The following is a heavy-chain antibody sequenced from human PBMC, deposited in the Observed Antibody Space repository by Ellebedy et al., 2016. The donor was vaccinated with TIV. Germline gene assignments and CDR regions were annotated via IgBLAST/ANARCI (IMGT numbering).Heavy chain of an antibody. CDR1: GFTFSSYA. J-gene: IGHJ4*02. D-gene: IGHD2/OR15-2a*01. CDR3: ARDEGGYRILMGFDY. CDR2: ISYDGSNK. Sequence: PGGSLRLSCAASGFTFSSYAMHWVRQAPGKGLEWVAVISYDGSNKYYADSVKGRFTISRDNSKNTLYLQMNSLRAEDTAVYYCARDEGGYRILMGFDYWGQGTLVTVSS. V-gene: IGHV3-30*01.